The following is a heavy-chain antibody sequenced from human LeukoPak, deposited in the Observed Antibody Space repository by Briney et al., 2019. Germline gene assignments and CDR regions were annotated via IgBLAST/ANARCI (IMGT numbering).Heavy chain of an antibody. Sequence: PGRSLRLSCAASGFTFSSYGMHWVRQAPGKGLEWVAVIWYDGSNKYYADSVKGRLTISRDNSKNTLYLQMNSLRAEDTAVYYCARDPAGTGSFDYWGQGTLVTVSS. CDR3: ARDPAGTGSFDY. J-gene: IGHJ4*02. D-gene: IGHD6-13*01. CDR1: GFTFSSYG. CDR2: IWYDGSNK. V-gene: IGHV3-33*01.